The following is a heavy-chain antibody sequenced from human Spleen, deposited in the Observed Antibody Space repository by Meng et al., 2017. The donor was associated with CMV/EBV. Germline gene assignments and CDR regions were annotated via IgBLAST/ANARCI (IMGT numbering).Heavy chain of an antibody. Sequence: SGGSVSNSNWWSWVRQPPGKGLEWIGEIYHNGTTNYNPSLKSRVTISVEKSKNQFSLNLTSVTAADTAVYYCVRDGRWCGEHNYFDPWGQGALVTVSS. D-gene: IGHD3-10*01. CDR1: GGSVSNSNW. J-gene: IGHJ5*02. V-gene: IGHV4-4*02. CDR2: IYHNGTT. CDR3: VRDGRWCGEHNYFDP.